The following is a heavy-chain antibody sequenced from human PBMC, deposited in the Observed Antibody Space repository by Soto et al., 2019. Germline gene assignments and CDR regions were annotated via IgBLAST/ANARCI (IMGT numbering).Heavy chain of an antibody. CDR1: GFTFSRYA. Sequence: EVQLLESGGGLVQPGGSLRLSCAVSGFTFSRYAMSWVRQAPGTGLEWVSLISDSGGSTNYADSVKGRFTISRDNAKNTLYLQMKSLRAEDTAVYYCAKADDLWSGYYDYWGQGTLVTVSS. D-gene: IGHD3-3*01. CDR3: AKADDLWSGYYDY. J-gene: IGHJ4*02. CDR2: ISDSGGST. V-gene: IGHV3-23*01.